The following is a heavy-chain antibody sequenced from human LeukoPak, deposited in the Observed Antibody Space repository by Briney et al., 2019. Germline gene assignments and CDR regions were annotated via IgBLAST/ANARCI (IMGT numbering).Heavy chain of an antibody. J-gene: IGHJ4*02. CDR3: ARGWEWWDY. CDR1: GFSVSSNY. CDR2: IYNSGTT. D-gene: IGHD2-15*01. Sequence: GGSLRLSCAASGFSVSSNYMSWVRQAPGKGLEWVAVIYNSGTTKYADSVKGRVTIARDSSEKTLYLQMNSLRVEDTAVYYCARGWEWWDYWGQGTLVTVSS. V-gene: IGHV3-53*01.